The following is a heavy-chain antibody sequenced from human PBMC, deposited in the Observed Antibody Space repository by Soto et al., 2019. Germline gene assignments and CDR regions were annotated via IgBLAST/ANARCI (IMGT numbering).Heavy chain of an antibody. CDR1: GYSFTRHD. Sequence: QVQLVQSGAEVKKPGASVKVSCKASGYSFTRHDINWVRQAPGQGLEWMGWINPSSGNTGYAQRFLGRLTMTTDTSTSIAYMELSGLKSEDTAIYYCARESILFSGVIVFYGMDVWGQGTTVTVPS. J-gene: IGHJ6*02. CDR3: ARESILFSGVIVFYGMDV. CDR2: INPSSGNT. D-gene: IGHD3-3*01. V-gene: IGHV1-8*01.